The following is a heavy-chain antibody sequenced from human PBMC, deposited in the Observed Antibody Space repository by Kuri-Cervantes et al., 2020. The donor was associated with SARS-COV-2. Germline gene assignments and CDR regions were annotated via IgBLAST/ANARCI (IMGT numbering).Heavy chain of an antibody. CDR3: ARARSFTTFYYYYGMDV. J-gene: IGHJ6*02. CDR1: GVSFGSGSYY. V-gene: IGHV4-39*07. D-gene: IGHD3-16*01. CDR2: INHSGST. Sequence: ESLKISCTVSGVSFGSGSYYWSWNRQPPGKGLEWIGVINHSGSTNSNSSLKSRVTISGDTSKNQFSQKMSSVTDADTAVYYCARARSFTTFYYYYGMDVWGQGTTVTVSS.